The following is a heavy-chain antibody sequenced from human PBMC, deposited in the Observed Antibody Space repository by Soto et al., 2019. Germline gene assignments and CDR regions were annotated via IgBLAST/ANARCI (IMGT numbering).Heavy chain of an antibody. J-gene: IGHJ6*02. V-gene: IGHV3-30-3*01. CDR2: ISYDGSNK. Sequence: HPGGSLRLSCAASGFTFSSYAMHWVHQAPGKGLEWVAVISYDGSNKYYADSVKGRFTISRDNSKNTLYLQMNSLRAEDTAVYYCARVDSSSSGSVDVWGQGTTVTVSS. CDR3: ARVDSSSSGSVDV. D-gene: IGHD6-6*01. CDR1: GFTFSSYA.